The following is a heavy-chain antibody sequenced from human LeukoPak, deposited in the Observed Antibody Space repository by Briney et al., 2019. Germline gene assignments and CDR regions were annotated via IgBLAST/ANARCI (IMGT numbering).Heavy chain of an antibody. D-gene: IGHD6-25*01. CDR2: INHSGST. V-gene: IGHV4-34*01. CDR1: GGSFSGYY. CDR3: ARGRSGGWGPHWFDP. Sequence: SETLSLTCAVYGGSFSGYYWSWIRQPPGKGLEWIGEINHSGSTNYNPSLKSRVTISVDTSKNQFSLKLSSVTAADTAVYYCARGRSGGWGPHWFDPWGQGTLVTVSS. J-gene: IGHJ5*02.